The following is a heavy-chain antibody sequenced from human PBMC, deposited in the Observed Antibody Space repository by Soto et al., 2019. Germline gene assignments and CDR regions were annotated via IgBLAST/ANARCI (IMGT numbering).Heavy chain of an antibody. Sequence: QVQLVQSGGGVVQPGRSLRLSCAASGFTFSGYGMHWVRQAPGKGLEWVAVISYDGNNEYYAESVKGRFTISRDNSKNTLYLQMNSLRAEDRAVYYCAKDRSGWFGAFDIWGQGTVVIVSS. CDR3: AKDRSGWFGAFDI. V-gene: IGHV3-30*18. CDR2: ISYDGNNE. CDR1: GFTFSGYG. D-gene: IGHD6-19*01. J-gene: IGHJ3*02.